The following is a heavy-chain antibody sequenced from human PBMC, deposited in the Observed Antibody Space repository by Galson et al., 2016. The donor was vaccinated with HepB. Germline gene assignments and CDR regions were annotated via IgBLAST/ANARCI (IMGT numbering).Heavy chain of an antibody. J-gene: IGHJ4*02. CDR3: ARDSDAVGAIRGYYFDY. D-gene: IGHD1-26*01. CDR1: LYTFTSYG. V-gene: IGHV1-18*01. Sequence: SVKVSCKASLYTFTSYGISWVRQAPGQGLEWMGWISVYTGNTNYAQKVQGRVTMTTDTSTSTAYMELRIRRSDDTAVYYCARDSDAVGAIRGYYFDYWGQGTLVTVSS. CDR2: ISVYTGNT.